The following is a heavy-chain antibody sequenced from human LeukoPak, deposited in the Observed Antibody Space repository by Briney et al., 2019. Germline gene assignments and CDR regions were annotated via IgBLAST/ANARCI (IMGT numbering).Heavy chain of an antibody. CDR2: ISPSGGGT. CDR1: GFTFSSYG. D-gene: IGHD3-16*01. J-gene: IGHJ4*02. V-gene: IGHV3-23*01. CDR3: AQDGASIRFDN. Sequence: PGGSLRLSCAASGFTFSSYGMNWVRQAPGKGLEWISGISPSGGGTYYADFVKGRFTISRDDSKNTLYLQMNSLRAEDTAVYYCAQDGASIRFDNWGQGTLVTVSS.